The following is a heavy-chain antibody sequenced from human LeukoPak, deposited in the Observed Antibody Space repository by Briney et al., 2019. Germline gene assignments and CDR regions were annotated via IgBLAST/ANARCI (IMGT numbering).Heavy chain of an antibody. D-gene: IGHD3-10*01. J-gene: IGHJ6*03. Sequence: GGSLRLSCAASGFTFSSYGMHWVRQAPGKGLEWVAVIWYGGSNKYYADSVKGRFTISRDNSKNTLYLQMNSLRAEDTAVYYCAKVGGPDTYYYYMDVWGKGTTVTVSS. V-gene: IGHV3-30*02. CDR3: AKVGGPDTYYYYMDV. CDR2: IWYGGSNK. CDR1: GFTFSSYG.